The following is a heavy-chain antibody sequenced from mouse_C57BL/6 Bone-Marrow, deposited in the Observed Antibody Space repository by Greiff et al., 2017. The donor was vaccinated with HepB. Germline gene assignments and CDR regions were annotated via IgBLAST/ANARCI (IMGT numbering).Heavy chain of an antibody. CDR2: IYPGSGNT. Sequence: QVQLKQSGAELVRPGASVKLSCKASGYTFTDYYINWVKQRPGQGLEWIARIYPGSGNTYYNEKFKGKATLTAEKSSSTAYMQLSSLTSEDSAVYFCARGGSSGPYYAMDYWGQGTSVTVSS. V-gene: IGHV1-76*01. CDR1: GYTFTDYY. J-gene: IGHJ4*01. D-gene: IGHD3-2*02. CDR3: ARGGSSGPYYAMDY.